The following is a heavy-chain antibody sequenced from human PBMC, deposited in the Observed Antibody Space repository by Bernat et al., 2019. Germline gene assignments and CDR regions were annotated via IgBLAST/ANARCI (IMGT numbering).Heavy chain of an antibody. CDR1: GGSISSSSYY. V-gene: IGHV4-39*01. CDR3: ASSYYYGSGSYLDI. J-gene: IGHJ3*02. Sequence: QLQLQESGPGLVKPSETLSLTCTVSGGSISSSSYYWGWIRQPPGKGLGWIGSIYYSGSTYYNPSLKSRVTISVDTSKNQFSLKLSSVTAADTAVYYCASSYYYGSGSYLDIWGQGTMVTVSS. CDR2: IYYSGST. D-gene: IGHD3-10*01.